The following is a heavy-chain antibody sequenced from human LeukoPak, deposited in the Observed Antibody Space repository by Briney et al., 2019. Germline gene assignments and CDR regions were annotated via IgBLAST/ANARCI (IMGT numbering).Heavy chain of an antibody. V-gene: IGHV4-61*01. D-gene: IGHD4-11*01. Sequence: SETLSLTCTVSGGSVSSGSYYWSWIRQPPGNGLEWIGYIYYSGSTNYNPSLKSRVTISVDTSKNQFSLKLSSVTAADTAVYYCARADYSNYGDAFDIWGQGTMVTVSS. CDR2: IYYSGST. J-gene: IGHJ3*02. CDR3: ARADYSNYGDAFDI. CDR1: GGSVSSGSYY.